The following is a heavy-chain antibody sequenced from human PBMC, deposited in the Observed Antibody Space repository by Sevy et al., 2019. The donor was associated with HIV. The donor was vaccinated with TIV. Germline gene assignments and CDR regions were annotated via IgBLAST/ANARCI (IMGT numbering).Heavy chain of an antibody. CDR2: ISSSGSNI. D-gene: IGHD3-3*01. J-gene: IGHJ4*02. Sequence: GGSLRLSCAASGFTFSDYYMSRIRQAPGKGLEWVSYISSSGSNIYYADSVNGRFTVSRDNAKNSMYLQMNSLRAEDTALYYCARDLHRGLSGSTSGYWGQGTLVTVSS. V-gene: IGHV3-11*01. CDR1: GFTFSDYY. CDR3: ARDLHRGLSGSTSGY.